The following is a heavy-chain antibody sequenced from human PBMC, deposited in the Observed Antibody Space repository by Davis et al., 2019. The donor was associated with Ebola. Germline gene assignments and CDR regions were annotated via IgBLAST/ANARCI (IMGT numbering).Heavy chain of an antibody. V-gene: IGHV1-2*02. CDR3: ARGFYDSSGYCNY. CDR1: GYTFTGYY. J-gene: IGHJ4*02. D-gene: IGHD3-22*01. CDR2: INPNSGGT. Sequence: ASVKVSCKASGYTFTGYYMHWVRQAPGKGLEWMGWINPNSGGTNYAQKFQGRVTMTRDTRISTAYMELSRLRSDDTAVYYCARGFYDSSGYCNYWGQGTLVTVSS.